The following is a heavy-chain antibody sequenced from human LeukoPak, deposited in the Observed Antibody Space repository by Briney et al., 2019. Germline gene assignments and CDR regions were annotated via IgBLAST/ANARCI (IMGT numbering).Heavy chain of an antibody. CDR3: ARNRATNDY. D-gene: IGHD1-26*01. V-gene: IGHV3-7*01. Sequence: GGSLSLSCPASGFTFKNYRMTWVRRAPGKGLEWVASMKDDGNEIQYVDSVKGRFTISRDNAKNSLYLQMNNLRAEDTAVYYCARNRATNDYWGQGTLVTVSS. CDR1: GFTFKNYR. CDR2: MKDDGNEI. J-gene: IGHJ4*02.